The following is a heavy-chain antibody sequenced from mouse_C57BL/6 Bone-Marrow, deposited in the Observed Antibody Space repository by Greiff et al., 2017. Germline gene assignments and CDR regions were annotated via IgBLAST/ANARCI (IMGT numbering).Heavy chain of an antibody. V-gene: IGHV1-69*01. Sequence: QVQLQQPGAELVMPGASVKLSCKASGYTFTSYWMHWVKQRPGQGLEWIGEIDPSDSDTNYTQKFKGKSTLTVDKSSSTAYLQLRSLTSEDSAVYYCASPPWGNYGWYLDDWGTGTTVTVSS. CDR3: ASPPWGNYGWYLDD. J-gene: IGHJ1*03. CDR2: IDPSDSDT. CDR1: GYTFTSYW. D-gene: IGHD2-1*01.